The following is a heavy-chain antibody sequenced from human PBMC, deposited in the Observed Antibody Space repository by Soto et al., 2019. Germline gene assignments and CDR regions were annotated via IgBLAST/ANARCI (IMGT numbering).Heavy chain of an antibody. V-gene: IGHV3-15*07. CDR1: SVSNAW. Sequence: SVSNAWMNWVRQAPGKGLEWVGRIKSKTDGGTTDYAAPVKGRFTISRDDSKNTLYLQMNSLKTEDTAVYYCTTQRDNGNDGGGYWGQGTLVTVSS. CDR2: IKSKTDGGTT. CDR3: TTQRDNGNDGGGY. J-gene: IGHJ4*02. D-gene: IGHD1-20*01.